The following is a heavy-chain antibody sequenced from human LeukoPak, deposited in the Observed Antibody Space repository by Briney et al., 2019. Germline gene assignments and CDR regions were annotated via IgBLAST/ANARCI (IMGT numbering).Heavy chain of an antibody. D-gene: IGHD3-22*01. V-gene: IGHV3-23*01. Sequence: GGSLRLSCAASGFTFSSYAMSWVRQAPGKRLEWVSAISGSGGSTYYADSVKGRFTISRDNSKNTLYLQMNSLRAEDTAVYYCAKGERSGYYSSHFDYWGQGTLVTVSS. CDR3: AKGERSGYYSSHFDY. CDR2: ISGSGGST. CDR1: GFTFSSYA. J-gene: IGHJ4*02.